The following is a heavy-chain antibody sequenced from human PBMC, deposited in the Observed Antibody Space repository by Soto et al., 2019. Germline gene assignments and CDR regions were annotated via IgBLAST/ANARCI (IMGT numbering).Heavy chain of an antibody. V-gene: IGHV1-69*13. D-gene: IGHD3-22*01. Sequence: GASVKVSCKASGGTFSSYAISWVRQAPGQGLGWMGGIIPIFGTANYAQKFQGRVTITADESTSTAYMELSSLRSGDTAVYYCAREAYDSPFQGWGQGTLVTVSS. CDR3: AREAYDSPFQG. CDR1: GGTFSSYA. CDR2: IIPIFGTA. J-gene: IGHJ4*02.